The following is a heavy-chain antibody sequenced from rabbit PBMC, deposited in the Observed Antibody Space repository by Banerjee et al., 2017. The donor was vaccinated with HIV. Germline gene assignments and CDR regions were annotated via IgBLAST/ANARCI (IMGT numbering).Heavy chain of an antibody. CDR1: GFSFSNKCV. Sequence: QEQLEESGGDLVKPEGSLTLTCTASGFSFSNKCVMCWVRQAPGKGLEWIACINTSSGNIVYATWAKGRFSISKTSSTTVTLQMTSLTAADTATYFCARSSSSGAWSFDLWGQGTLVTVS. CDR3: ARSSSSGAWSFDL. CDR2: INTSSGNI. V-gene: IGHV1S45*01. D-gene: IGHD1-1*01. J-gene: IGHJ4*01.